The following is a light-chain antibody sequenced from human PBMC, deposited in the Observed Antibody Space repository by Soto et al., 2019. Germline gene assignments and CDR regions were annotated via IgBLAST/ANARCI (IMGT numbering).Light chain of an antibody. CDR3: QQYHIWPPWT. CDR2: GAS. CDR1: QSIRSN. V-gene: IGKV3-15*01. Sequence: EIVLTQSPDTVSVSPLELAGLSCMVSQSIRSNLAWYQQRPGQAPRLLLYGASTRADGIPDRFTGSGSGTEFTLTISSLQSEDFAVYYCQQYHIWPPWTSGQGTKVDI. J-gene: IGKJ1*01.